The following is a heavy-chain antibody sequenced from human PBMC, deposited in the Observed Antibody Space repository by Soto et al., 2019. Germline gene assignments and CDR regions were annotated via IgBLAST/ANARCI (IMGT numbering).Heavy chain of an antibody. J-gene: IGHJ4*02. Sequence: GESLKISCKGSGYSFTSYWIGWVRQMPGKGLEWMGIIYPGDSDTRYSPSFQGQVTISADKSISTAYLQWSSLKASDTAMYYCAIHGRDYDYVWGSYTYYFDYWGQGTLVTVSS. D-gene: IGHD3-16*01. V-gene: IGHV5-51*01. CDR3: AIHGRDYDYVWGSYTYYFDY. CDR2: IYPGDSDT. CDR1: GYSFTSYW.